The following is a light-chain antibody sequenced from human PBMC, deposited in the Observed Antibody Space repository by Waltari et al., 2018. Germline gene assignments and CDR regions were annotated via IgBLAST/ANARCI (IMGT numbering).Light chain of an antibody. CDR3: QHYSTVPWT. J-gene: IGKJ1*01. Sequence: DIQMTQTPYSLSASVGDRVTITCQASQDIRKDLSWFQQIPGEAPTLLIFDATVVKTGVPSRFSGRGSGRDFTLTIASLQPEDFATYYCQHYSTVPWTFGQGTTVEIQ. CDR1: QDIRKD. CDR2: DAT. V-gene: IGKV1-33*01.